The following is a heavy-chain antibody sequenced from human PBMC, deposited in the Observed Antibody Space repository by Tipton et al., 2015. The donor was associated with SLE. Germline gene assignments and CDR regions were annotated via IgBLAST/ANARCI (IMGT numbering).Heavy chain of an antibody. J-gene: IGHJ4*02. CDR3: ARDSEPWADIVTVGSAIGY. V-gene: IGHV1-18*01. CDR1: GYTFTSYG. D-gene: IGHD2/OR15-2a*01. Sequence: QVQLVQSGAEVKKPGASVMVSCKASGYTFTSYGLNWVRQAPGQGLEWMGWISVYNGKTNYGQRAQGRVTMTTDTSTSTAYMELRSLRSDDTAVYYCARDSEPWADIVTVGSAIGYWGQRSLVTVSP. CDR2: ISVYNGKT.